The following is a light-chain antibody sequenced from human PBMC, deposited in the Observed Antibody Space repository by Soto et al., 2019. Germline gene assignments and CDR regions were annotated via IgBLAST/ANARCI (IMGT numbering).Light chain of an antibody. CDR1: SSNIGAGFD. Sequence: QSVLTQPPSVSGAPGQRVTISCTGSSSNIGAGFDVHWYQQLPGTAPKLLIYANSNRPSGVPDRFSGSKSGTSASLATTGLQAEDEADYYCQSYDSTLNGYVF. J-gene: IGLJ1*01. V-gene: IGLV1-40*01. CDR3: QSYDSTLNGYV. CDR2: ANS.